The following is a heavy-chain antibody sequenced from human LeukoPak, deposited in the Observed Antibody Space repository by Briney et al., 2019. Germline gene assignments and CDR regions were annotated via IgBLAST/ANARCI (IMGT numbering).Heavy chain of an antibody. CDR2: IYYGGST. CDR1: GGSISSGGYY. Sequence: SQTLSLTCTVSGGSISSGGYYWSWIRQHPGKGLEWIGYIYYGGSTYYNPSLKSRVTISVDTSKNQFSLKLSSVTAADTAVYYCARTPYTSYGSFDYWGQGTLVTVSS. D-gene: IGHD5-18*01. V-gene: IGHV4-31*03. J-gene: IGHJ4*02. CDR3: ARTPYTSYGSFDY.